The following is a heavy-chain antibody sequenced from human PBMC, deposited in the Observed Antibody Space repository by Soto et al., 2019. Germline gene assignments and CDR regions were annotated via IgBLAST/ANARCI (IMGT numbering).Heavy chain of an antibody. CDR2: IWSDGSKT. CDR1: GFTFSSYG. J-gene: IGHJ6*02. V-gene: IGHV3-33*01. D-gene: IGHD3-22*01. Sequence: QVQLVESGGGVVQPGRSLRLSCAASGFTFSSYGMHWVRQAPGKGLEWVAVIWSDGSKTYYADSVKGRFSISRDNSKNTLYLQMNSLRVEDTAVYHCARDLGGVKMIIVEGMDVWGQGTTVTVSS. CDR3: ARDLGGVKMIIVEGMDV.